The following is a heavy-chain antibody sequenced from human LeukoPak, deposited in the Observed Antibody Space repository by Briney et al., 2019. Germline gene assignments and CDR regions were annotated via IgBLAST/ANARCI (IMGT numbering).Heavy chain of an antibody. CDR1: GGTFSSYA. Sequence: ASVTVSCKASGGTFSSYAISWVRQAPGQGLEWMGGIIPIFGTANYAQKFQGRVTITTDESTSTAYMELSSLRSEDTAVYYCARDQGGAILTNDLGWFDPWGQGTLVTVSS. CDR2: IIPIFGTA. D-gene: IGHD3-10*01. V-gene: IGHV1-69*05. CDR3: ARDQGGAILTNDLGWFDP. J-gene: IGHJ5*02.